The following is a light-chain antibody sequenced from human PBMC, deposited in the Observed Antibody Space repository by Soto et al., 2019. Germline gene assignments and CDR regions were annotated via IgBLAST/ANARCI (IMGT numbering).Light chain of an antibody. CDR3: QQYNAWPPIT. V-gene: IGKV1-39*01. CDR2: AAS. CDR1: QSIRGY. Sequence: DIQMTQSRASLSAALVDRVTITCRASQSIRGYLNWYQQIPGEGHKRLIYAASTLQRGVPSRFSGGGSGTEYTLTISSLQLEDFEVYYCQQYNAWPPITFGQGTRLEIK. J-gene: IGKJ5*01.